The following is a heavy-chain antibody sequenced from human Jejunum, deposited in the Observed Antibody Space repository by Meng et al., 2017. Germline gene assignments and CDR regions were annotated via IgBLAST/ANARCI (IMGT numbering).Heavy chain of an antibody. Sequence: ASGPGLGKLSGLVSLTCAVSGGSITCTKWWSCVRQNPGKELEWIGEVFHSGTPNYNPSLMSRLTMSVDKSKNQFSLNLTFFTAADTAVYYCASRPVGIRTYYFDCWGQGTLVTVSS. CDR3: ASRPVGIRTYYFDC. CDR1: GGSITCTKW. CDR2: VFHSGTP. J-gene: IGHJ4*02. V-gene: IGHV4-4*02. D-gene: IGHD2-21*01.